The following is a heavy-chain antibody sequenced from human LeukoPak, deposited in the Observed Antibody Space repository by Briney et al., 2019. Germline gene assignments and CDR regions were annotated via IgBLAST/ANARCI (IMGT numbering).Heavy chain of an antibody. CDR3: ARDGMDTAMVPFDY. D-gene: IGHD5-18*01. J-gene: IGHJ4*02. V-gene: IGHV1-18*04. Sequence: ASVKVSCKASDYTCTSYGISWVRQAPGQGLEWMGWISAYNGNTNYAQKLQGRVTMTTDTSTSTAYMELRSLRSDDTAVYYCARDGMDTAMVPFDYWGQGTLVTVSS. CDR2: ISAYNGNT. CDR1: DYTCTSYG.